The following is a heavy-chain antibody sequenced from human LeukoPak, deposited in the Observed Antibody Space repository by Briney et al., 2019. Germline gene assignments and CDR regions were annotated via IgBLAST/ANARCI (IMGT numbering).Heavy chain of an antibody. CDR3: AKLGVDYGDYVSFDY. CDR2: IRYDGSNK. V-gene: IGHV3-30*02. D-gene: IGHD4-17*01. CDR1: GFTFSYYG. J-gene: IGHJ4*02. Sequence: GGSLRLSCAASGFTFSYYGMHWVRQAPGKGLEWVAFIRYDGSNKYYADSVKGRFTISRDNSKNTLYLQMNSLRAEDTAVYYCAKLGVDYGDYVSFDYWGQGTLVTVSS.